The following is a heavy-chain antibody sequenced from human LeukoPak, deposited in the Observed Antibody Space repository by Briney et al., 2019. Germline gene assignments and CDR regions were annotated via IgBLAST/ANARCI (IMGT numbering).Heavy chain of an antibody. CDR2: SWFAGDTK. CDR3: AKDTDDYLLD. CDR1: GFTFTSYG. Sequence: GGSLRLSCAASGFTFTSYGMHWVRQAPGKGLEWVAVSWFAGDTKYYADSVKGRFTISRDNSKNTVYLQLNSLRADDTAIYYCAKDTDDYLLDWGQGTLVTVSS. D-gene: IGHD5-12*01. V-gene: IGHV3-30*02. J-gene: IGHJ4*02.